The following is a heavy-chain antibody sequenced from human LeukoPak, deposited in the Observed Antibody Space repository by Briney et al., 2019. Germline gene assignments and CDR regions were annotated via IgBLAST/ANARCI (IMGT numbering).Heavy chain of an antibody. CDR3: ARERYVGNSRAFDI. Sequence: PSETLSLTCAVYGGSFSGYYWSWIRQPPGKGLEWIGEINHSGSTNYNPSLKSRVTISVDTSKNQFSLKLSSVTAADTAVYYCARERYVGNSRAFDIWGQGTMVTVSS. CDR2: INHSGST. CDR1: GGSFSGYY. V-gene: IGHV4-34*01. D-gene: IGHD4-23*01. J-gene: IGHJ3*02.